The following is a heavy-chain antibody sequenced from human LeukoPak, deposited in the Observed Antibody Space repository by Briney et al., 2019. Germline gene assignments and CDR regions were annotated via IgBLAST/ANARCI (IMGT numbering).Heavy chain of an antibody. CDR3: ARRAYSRAAFDY. CDR2: IYYSGST. Sequence: PSETLSLTCTVSGGSISSSSYYCGWIRQPPGKGLEWIGSIYYSGSTYYNPSLKSRVTISVDTSKNQFSLKLTSVNAADTAVYYCARRAYSRAAFDYWGQGPLVTVSS. D-gene: IGHD6-13*01. CDR1: GGSISSSSYY. J-gene: IGHJ4*02. V-gene: IGHV4-39*01.